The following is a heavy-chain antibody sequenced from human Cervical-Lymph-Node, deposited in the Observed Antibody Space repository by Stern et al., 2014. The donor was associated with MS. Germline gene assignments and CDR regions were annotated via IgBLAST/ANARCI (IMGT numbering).Heavy chain of an antibody. CDR2: IRQDGREK. Sequence: EVKLVESGGGLVQPGGSLRLSCAASVVSFGTSWMSGVRQAHGRGVAWVANIRQDGREKFYVDSVKGRFTISRDNAKNSLYLQMNSLTVADTAVYYCARDRRAFLDYWGQGTQVAVSS. D-gene: IGHD2/OR15-2a*01. V-gene: IGHV3-7*01. CDR3: ARDRRAFLDY. J-gene: IGHJ4*02. CDR1: VVSFGTSW.